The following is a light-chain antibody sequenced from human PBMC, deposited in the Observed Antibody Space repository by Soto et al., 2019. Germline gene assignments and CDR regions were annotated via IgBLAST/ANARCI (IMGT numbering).Light chain of an antibody. V-gene: IGKV1-39*01. J-gene: IGKJ5*01. CDR2: AAS. CDR1: QSISSH. CDR3: QQSFSTPT. Sequence: DIQMTQSPSTLSASVGDRVTITCRASQSISSHLSWYQQKPGKAPKLLIYAASSLQSWVPSRFSGGGSGTTFTLTINTLQPEDFATYYCQQSFSTPTFGQGTRLEIK.